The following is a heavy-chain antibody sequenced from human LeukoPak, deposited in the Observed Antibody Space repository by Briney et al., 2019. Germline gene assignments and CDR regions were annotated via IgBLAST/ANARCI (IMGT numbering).Heavy chain of an antibody. CDR2: IYSDSST. J-gene: IGHJ3*02. D-gene: IGHD3-22*01. Sequence: GGSLRLSCAASGLTVSSHYMSWVRRAPGKGVEWVSIIYSDSSTYSADSVKGRFTISRHNSENTLYLQVNSLRPEDTAVYYCARDYYSYIRGSWAFDIWGQGTMVTVSS. CDR3: ARDYYSYIRGSWAFDI. V-gene: IGHV3-53*04. CDR1: GLTVSSHY.